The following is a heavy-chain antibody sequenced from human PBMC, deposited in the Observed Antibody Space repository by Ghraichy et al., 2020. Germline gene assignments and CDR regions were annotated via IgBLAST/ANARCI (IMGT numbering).Heavy chain of an antibody. CDR1: GYSFTSYW. J-gene: IGHJ5*02. CDR3: ARADSKLVSLA. D-gene: IGHD3-9*01. V-gene: IGHV5-51*01. CDR2: IYPGDSDT. Sequence: GQYLNISCKGSGYSFTSYWIGWVRQMPGKGLEWMGIIYPGDSDTRYSPSFQGQVTISADKSISTAYLQWSSLKASDTAMYYCARADSKLVSLAWGQGTLVTVSS.